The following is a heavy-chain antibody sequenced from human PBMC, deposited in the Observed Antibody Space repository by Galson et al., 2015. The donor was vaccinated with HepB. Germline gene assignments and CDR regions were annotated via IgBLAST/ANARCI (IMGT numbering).Heavy chain of an antibody. CDR3: ARENGYTSSWSPPDYYYAMDV. J-gene: IGHJ6*02. Sequence: CAISGDSVSGNSAAWNWIRQSPSRGLEWLGRTYYRSKWYNDYAVSVKSRITINSDTSKNQFSLQLNSVTPEDTAVYYCARENGYTSSWSPPDYYYAMDVWGQGTTVTVSS. D-gene: IGHD6-13*01. CDR1: GDSVSGNSAA. CDR2: TYYRSKWYN. V-gene: IGHV6-1*01.